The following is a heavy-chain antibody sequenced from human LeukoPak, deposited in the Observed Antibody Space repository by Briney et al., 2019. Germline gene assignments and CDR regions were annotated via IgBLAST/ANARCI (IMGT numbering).Heavy chain of an antibody. Sequence: SETLSLTCTVSGGSISSGGYYWSWIRQHPGKGLEWIGYIYYSGSTYYNPSLKSRVTISVDTSMNQFSLKLSFVTTADTAVYYCARALGYCSGGSCTRGYNWFDPWGQGTLVTVPS. J-gene: IGHJ5*02. V-gene: IGHV4-31*03. CDR3: ARALGYCSGGSCTRGYNWFDP. CDR1: GGSISSGGYY. CDR2: IYYSGST. D-gene: IGHD2-15*01.